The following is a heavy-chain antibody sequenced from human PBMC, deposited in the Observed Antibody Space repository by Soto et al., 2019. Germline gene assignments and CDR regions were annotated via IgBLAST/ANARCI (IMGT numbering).Heavy chain of an antibody. CDR1: GFTLSSYA. V-gene: IGHV3-23*01. CDR3: ASGQRALISYCPFDT. Sequence: GGSLRLSCAASGFTLSSYAMRWVRPAPGKGLEWVSTFSGTGGYTYYADSVKGRFTISRDDSKNTLFLHMNSLRAADTAVYYCASGQRALISYCPFDTWGQGTLVTVSS. J-gene: IGHJ5*02. CDR2: FSGTGGYT. D-gene: IGHD1-26*01.